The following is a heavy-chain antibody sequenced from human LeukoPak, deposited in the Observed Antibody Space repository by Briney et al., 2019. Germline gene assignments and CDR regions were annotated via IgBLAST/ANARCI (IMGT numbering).Heavy chain of an antibody. Sequence: PSETLSLTCTVSGGSISSSSYYWGWIRQPPGKGLEWIGRIYYSGSTYYNPSLKSRVTISVDTSKNQFSLKLSSVTAADTAVYYCARGPVLLLGLFSGIWFDPWGQGTLVTVSS. CDR2: IYYSGST. J-gene: IGHJ5*02. V-gene: IGHV4-39*01. CDR1: GGSISSSSYY. D-gene: IGHD2-15*01. CDR3: ARGPVLLLGLFSGIWFDP.